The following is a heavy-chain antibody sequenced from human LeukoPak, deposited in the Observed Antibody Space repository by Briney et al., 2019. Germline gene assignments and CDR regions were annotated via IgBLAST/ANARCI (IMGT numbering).Heavy chain of an antibody. CDR2: ITRSSTTI. CDR1: GFNFSIYS. Sequence: PGGSLRLSCAASGFNFSIYSMNWVRQAPGKGLEWVSYITRSSTTIYYADSVKGRFTISRDNAKNSLYLEMNSLRAEDMALYYCAKGLYSNLLGFDYCGQGTLVTVSS. V-gene: IGHV3-48*04. CDR3: AKGLYSNLLGFDY. D-gene: IGHD4-11*01. J-gene: IGHJ4*02.